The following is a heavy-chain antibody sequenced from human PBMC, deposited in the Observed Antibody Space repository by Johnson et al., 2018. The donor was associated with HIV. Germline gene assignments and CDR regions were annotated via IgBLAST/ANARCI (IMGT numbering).Heavy chain of an antibody. V-gene: IGHV3-7*05. Sequence: VQLVESGGGLVQPGGSLRVSCAASGFTFSNYWMSWVRQAPGKGLEWVANINQDGSEKYYVGSLEGRFTISRDNSKNTLYLQMNSLRAEDTAVYYCAKEEGIAAAGGAFDIWGQGTMVTVSS. CDR1: GFTFSNYW. CDR2: INQDGSEK. J-gene: IGHJ3*02. CDR3: AKEEGIAAAGGAFDI. D-gene: IGHD6-13*01.